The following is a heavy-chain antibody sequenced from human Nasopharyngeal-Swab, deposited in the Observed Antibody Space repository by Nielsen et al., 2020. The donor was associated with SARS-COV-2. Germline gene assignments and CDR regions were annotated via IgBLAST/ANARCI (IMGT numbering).Heavy chain of an antibody. Sequence: SETLSLTCAVYGGSFSGYYWSWIRQPPGKGLEWIGYIYYSGSTNYNPSLKSRVTISVDTSKNQFSLKLSSVTAADTAVYYCARDASGSSGWYTGHNWFDPWGQGTLVTVSS. CDR3: ARDASGSSGWYTGHNWFDP. V-gene: IGHV4-59*01. D-gene: IGHD6-19*01. CDR2: IYYSGST. CDR1: GGSFSGYY. J-gene: IGHJ5*02.